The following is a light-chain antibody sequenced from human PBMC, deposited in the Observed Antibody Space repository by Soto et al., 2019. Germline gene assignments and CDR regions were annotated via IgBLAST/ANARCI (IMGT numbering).Light chain of an antibody. CDR1: GLGGKY. CDR3: QAWDNSVV. Sequence: SYELTQPPSVSVSPGQTASITCSGDGLGGKYVCWYQQKPGQSPVLVIYEDNKRPSGIPERFSGSNSGNTATLTISGTQAMDEADYYCQAWDNSVVFGGGTKLTVL. V-gene: IGLV3-1*01. J-gene: IGLJ2*01. CDR2: EDN.